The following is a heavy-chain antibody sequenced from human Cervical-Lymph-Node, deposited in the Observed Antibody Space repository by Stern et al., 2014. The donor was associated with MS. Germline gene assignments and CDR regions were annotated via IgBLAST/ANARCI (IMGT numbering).Heavy chain of an antibody. J-gene: IGHJ3*02. CDR2: IVPVFDTT. Sequence: QVQLVESGAEVKKPGSSVKLSCKASRTTFRTYAIAWVRQAPGQGLEWVGGIVPVFDTTDCTQKVQDRVTIPGDESTSTAYMELSSLRSDDTAMYYCARVLLFDYGGQHPSRGPLDTWGQGTMVTVSS. D-gene: IGHD4/OR15-4a*01. CDR3: ARVLLFDYGGQHPSRGPLDT. CDR1: RTTFRTYA. V-gene: IGHV1-69*01.